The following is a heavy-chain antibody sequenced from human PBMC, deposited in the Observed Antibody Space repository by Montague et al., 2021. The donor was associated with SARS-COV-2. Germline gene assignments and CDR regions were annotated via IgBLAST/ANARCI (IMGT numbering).Heavy chain of an antibody. CDR1: GGSISSSNW. CDR2: IYHSGST. D-gene: IGHD3-10*01. J-gene: IGHJ4*02. Sequence: SETLSLTCAVSGGSISSSNWWSWVRQPPKKGLEWIWEIYHSGSTXXNPXXXSRVTISVDKSKNQFSLKLSSVTAADTAVYYCASRGAGWFGRNPEGIDYWGQGTGATVPS. V-gene: IGHV4-4*02. CDR3: ASRGAGWFGRNPEGIDY.